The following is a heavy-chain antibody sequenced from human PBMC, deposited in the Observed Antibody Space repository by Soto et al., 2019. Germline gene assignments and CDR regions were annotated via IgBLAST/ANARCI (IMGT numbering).Heavy chain of an antibody. J-gene: IGHJ5*02. D-gene: IGHD2-15*01. CDR1: GXSFNAYY. Sequence: XTMSLACAVYGXSFNAYYWGWIRQPPGKGLEWIGKINHAGSTNYNPSLKSRVTMSVDASKNQFSLNLNSVTAADTAVYYCAREVVAATNWFDPWGQGTLGTVSS. CDR3: AREVVAATNWFDP. V-gene: IGHV4-34*01. CDR2: INHAGST.